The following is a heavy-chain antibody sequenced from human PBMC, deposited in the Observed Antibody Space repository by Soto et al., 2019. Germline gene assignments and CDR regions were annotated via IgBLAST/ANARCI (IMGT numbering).Heavy chain of an antibody. Sequence: SVKVSCKASGGTFSSYAISWVRQAPGQGLEWMGGIIPIFGTANYAQKFQGRVTITADKSTSTAYMELSSLRSEDTAVYYCARVSVLDDFWRGHQKYYGMEVWGQGTTVTVSS. CDR2: IIPIFGTA. J-gene: IGHJ6*02. D-gene: IGHD3-3*01. CDR3: ARVSVLDDFWRGHQKYYGMEV. V-gene: IGHV1-69*06. CDR1: GGTFSSYA.